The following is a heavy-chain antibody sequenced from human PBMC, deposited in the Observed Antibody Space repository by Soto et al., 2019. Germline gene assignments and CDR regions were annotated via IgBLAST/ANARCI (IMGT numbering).Heavy chain of an antibody. Sequence: HVLLVQSGGELKKPGTSVKVSCNTSGYTFNTYFIPWVRQAPGQGLEWMGWISPHNGNTNYAEKFQGRVTMTADTITKTDYMELSNLRFDDTAVYYCARDTSNSFDYWGQGTPVTVSS. CDR2: ISPHNGNT. CDR3: ARDTSNSFDY. J-gene: IGHJ4*02. V-gene: IGHV1-18*01. D-gene: IGHD2-2*01. CDR1: GYTFNTYF.